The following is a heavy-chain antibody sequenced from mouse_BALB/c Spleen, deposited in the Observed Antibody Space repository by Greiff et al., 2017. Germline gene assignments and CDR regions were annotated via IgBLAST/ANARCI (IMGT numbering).Heavy chain of an antibody. J-gene: IGHJ4*01. CDR3: ARGDYDGYFYYAMDY. D-gene: IGHD2-3*01. V-gene: IGHV1S137*01. Sequence: QVQLQQSGAELVRPGVSVKISCKGSGYTFTDYAMHWVKQSHAKSLEWIGVISTYYGDASYNQKFKGKATMTVDKSSSTAYMELARLTSEDSAIYYCARGDYDGYFYYAMDYWGQGTSVTVSS. CDR1: GYTFTDYA. CDR2: ISTYYGDA.